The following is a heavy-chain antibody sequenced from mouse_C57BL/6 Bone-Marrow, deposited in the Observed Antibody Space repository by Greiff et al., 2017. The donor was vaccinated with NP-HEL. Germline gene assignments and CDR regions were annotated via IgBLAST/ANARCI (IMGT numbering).Heavy chain of an antibody. CDR3: AREGYYYGSSYGDYAMDY. D-gene: IGHD1-1*01. J-gene: IGHJ4*01. V-gene: IGHV1-81*01. Sequence: VQGVESGAELARPGASVKLSCKASGYTFTSYGISWVKQRTGQGLEWIGEIYPRSGNTYYNEKFKGKATLTADKSSSTAYMELRSLTSEDSAVYFCAREGYYYGSSYGDYAMDYWGQGTSVTVSS. CDR1: GYTFTSYG. CDR2: IYPRSGNT.